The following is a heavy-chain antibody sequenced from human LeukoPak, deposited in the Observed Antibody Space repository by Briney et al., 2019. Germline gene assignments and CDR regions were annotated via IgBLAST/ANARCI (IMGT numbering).Heavy chain of an antibody. CDR2: ISYDGSNK. D-gene: IGHD6-19*01. J-gene: IGHJ6*03. Sequence: GGSLRLSCAASGFTFSSYGMHWVRQAPGKGLEWVAVISYDGSNKYYADSVKGRFTISRDNSKNTLYLQMNSLRAEDTAVYYCANDGSGWSGIYYYYYYMDVWGKGTTVTVSS. CDR3: ANDGSGWSGIYYYYYYMDV. V-gene: IGHV3-30*18. CDR1: GFTFSSYG.